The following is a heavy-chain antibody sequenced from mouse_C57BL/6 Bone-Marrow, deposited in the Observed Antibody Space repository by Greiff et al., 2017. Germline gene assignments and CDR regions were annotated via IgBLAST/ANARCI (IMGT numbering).Heavy chain of an antibody. V-gene: IGHV1-81*01. CDR1: GYTFTSYG. D-gene: IGHD1-1*01. CDR3: ASGDYYGSKYYFDY. CDR2: IYPRSGNT. J-gene: IGHJ2*01. Sequence: QVQLQQSGAELARPGASVKLSCKASGYTFTSYGISWVKQRTGQGLEWIGEIYPRSGNTYYNEKFKGKATLTADKSSSTAYMELRSLTSEDSAVYVCASGDYYGSKYYFDYWGQGTTLTVSS.